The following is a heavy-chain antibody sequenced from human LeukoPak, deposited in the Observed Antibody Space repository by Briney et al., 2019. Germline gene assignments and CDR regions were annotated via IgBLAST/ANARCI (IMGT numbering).Heavy chain of an antibody. J-gene: IGHJ4*02. CDR1: GYTFTGYY. V-gene: IGHV1-2*06. Sequence: GASVKVSCKASGYTFTGYYMHWVRQAPGQGLEWMGRINPNSGGTNYAQKFQGRVTMTRDTSISTAYMELSRPRSDDTAVYYCAAYDYVWGSYRSFDYWGQGTLVTVSS. D-gene: IGHD3-16*02. CDR2: INPNSGGT. CDR3: AAYDYVWGSYRSFDY.